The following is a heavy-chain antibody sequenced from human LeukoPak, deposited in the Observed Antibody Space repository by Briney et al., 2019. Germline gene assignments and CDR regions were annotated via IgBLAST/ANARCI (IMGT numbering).Heavy chain of an antibody. CDR2: IYYSGST. D-gene: IGHD5-18*01. Sequence: SETLSLTCTVSGGSSSSYYWSWIRQPPGKGLEWIGYIYYSGSTNYNPSLKSRVTISVDTSKNQFSLKLSSVTAADTAVYYCARAPSGYSYGRFDYWGQGTLVTVSS. J-gene: IGHJ4*02. V-gene: IGHV4-59*01. CDR3: ARAPSGYSYGRFDY. CDR1: GGSSSSYY.